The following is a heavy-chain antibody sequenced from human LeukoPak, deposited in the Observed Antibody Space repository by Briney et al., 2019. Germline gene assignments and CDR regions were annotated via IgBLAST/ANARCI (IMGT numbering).Heavy chain of an antibody. D-gene: IGHD6-13*01. CDR1: GFTVSTNY. CDR3: ARDLAAAYIPYYYYCMDV. J-gene: IGHJ6*02. V-gene: IGHV3-33*08. Sequence: GGSLRLSCAAPGFTVSTNYMIWVRQAPGKGGEGVAVIWYDGSNKYYADSVKGRFTISRDNSKNTLYLQMNSLRAEDTAVYYCARDLAAAYIPYYYYCMDVWGQGTPVTVSS. CDR2: IWYDGSNK.